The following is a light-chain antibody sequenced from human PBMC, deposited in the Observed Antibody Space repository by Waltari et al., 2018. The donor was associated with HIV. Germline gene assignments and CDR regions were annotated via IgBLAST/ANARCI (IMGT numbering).Light chain of an antibody. V-gene: IGLV2-11*01. CDR2: DVT. Sequence: QSALTQPRSVSGSPGQSVTVSCTGTSNDVGGYNYVSWYQQHPGQAPKFIIFDVTARPSGIPYRFSGSKSGNTASLTISGLHAEDEADYYCCSYTGSKIYVFGTGTQVTVL. CDR3: CSYTGSKIYV. CDR1: SNDVGGYNY. J-gene: IGLJ1*01.